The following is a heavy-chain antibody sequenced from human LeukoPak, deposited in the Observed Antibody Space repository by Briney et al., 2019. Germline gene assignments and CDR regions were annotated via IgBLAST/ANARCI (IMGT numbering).Heavy chain of an antibody. V-gene: IGHV4-34*09. CDR1: GGSFSGYY. J-gene: IGHJ4*02. D-gene: IGHD2/OR15-2a*01. CDR3: ARAVVINTYYFDY. CDR2: INHTGST. Sequence: TLSLTCAVYGGSFSGYYWSWIRQPPGQGLEWIGEINHTGSTNYNPSLKSRVTISVDTSKNQFSLKLSSVTAADTAVYHCARAVVINTYYFDYWGQGTLVTVSS.